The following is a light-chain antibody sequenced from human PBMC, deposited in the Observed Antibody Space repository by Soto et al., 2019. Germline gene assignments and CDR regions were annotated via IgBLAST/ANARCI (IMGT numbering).Light chain of an antibody. Sequence: EIVMTQSPATLSVSPGERATLSCRASQSVSSDLAWYHQKPGQAPRLLIYGASTRATGIPARFSGSGSGTEFTLTINSLQSEDFAVYYCQQYNNWTRTFGQGTKVELK. V-gene: IGKV3-15*01. CDR3: QQYNNWTRT. CDR2: GAS. CDR1: QSVSSD. J-gene: IGKJ1*01.